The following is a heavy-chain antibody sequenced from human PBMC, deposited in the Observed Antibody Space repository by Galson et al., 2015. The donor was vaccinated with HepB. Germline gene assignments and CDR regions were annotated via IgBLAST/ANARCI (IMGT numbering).Heavy chain of an antibody. D-gene: IGHD5-18*01. Sequence: SLRLSCAASGFTFTTYAIHWVRQAPGKGLEWVALMSFDGSNKYYADSVKGRFTISRDNSKNTLYLQMNSLRPEDTAVYYCARTGSAMVSPVEFWGQGTLVTVS. J-gene: IGHJ4*02. CDR3: ARTGSAMVSPVEF. CDR2: MSFDGSNK. V-gene: IGHV3-30*04. CDR1: GFTFTTYA.